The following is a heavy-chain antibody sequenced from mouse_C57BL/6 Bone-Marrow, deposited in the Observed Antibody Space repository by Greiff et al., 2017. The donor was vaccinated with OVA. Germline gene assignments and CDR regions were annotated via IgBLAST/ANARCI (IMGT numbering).Heavy chain of an antibody. CDR3: ARGGPTIVTAWYFDV. V-gene: IGHV5-4*01. D-gene: IGHD2-5*01. CDR2: ISDGGSYT. J-gene: IGHJ1*03. Sequence: EVHLVESGGGLVKPGGSLKLSCAASGFTFSSYAMSWVRQTPEKRLEWVANISDGGSYTNYPDNVKGRFTISRDNAKNNLYLQMSHLKSEDTAMYYCARGGPTIVTAWYFDVWGTGTTVTVSS. CDR1: GFTFSSYA.